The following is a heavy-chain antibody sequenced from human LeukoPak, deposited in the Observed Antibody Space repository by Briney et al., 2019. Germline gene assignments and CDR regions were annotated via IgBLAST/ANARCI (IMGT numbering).Heavy chain of an antibody. CDR3: ARNSYSSSWFNY. CDR2: IYYSGST. V-gene: IGHV4-39*07. D-gene: IGHD6-13*01. J-gene: IGHJ4*02. CDR1: GGSISSSSYY. Sequence: SETLSLTCTVSGGSISSSSYYWGWIRQPPGKGLEWIGSIYYSGSTNYNPSLKSRVTISVDTSKNQFSLKLTSVTAADTAVYYCARNSYSSSWFNYWGQGTLVTVSS.